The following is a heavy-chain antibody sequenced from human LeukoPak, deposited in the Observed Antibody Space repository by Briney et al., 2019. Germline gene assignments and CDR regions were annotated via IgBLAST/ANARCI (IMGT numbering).Heavy chain of an antibody. CDR3: ARDPGPYCSGDCYFFVY. J-gene: IGHJ4*02. V-gene: IGHV3-74*01. CDR1: GFIFSRYW. D-gene: IGHD2-21*02. CDR2: INNDCCGT. Sequence: GGSLRLSCAASGFIFSRYWMHWVRQAPGKGLVWVSRINNDCCGTSYADSVKGRFTIVRDNAKNTLYLHMNRRTPENTAVYCFARDPGPYCSGDCYFFVYWGPGTLVTVSS.